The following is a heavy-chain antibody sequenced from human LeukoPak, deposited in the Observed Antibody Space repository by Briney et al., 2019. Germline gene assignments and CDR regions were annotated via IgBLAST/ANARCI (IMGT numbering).Heavy chain of an antibody. CDR3: ARRKAAEFDY. Sequence: PGGSLRLSCAASGFTFSSYGMTWVRQAPGKGLEWVSYISSSSSTIYYADSVKGRFTISRDNAKNSLYLQLNSLRAEDTAVYYCARRKAAEFDYWGQGTLVTVSS. V-gene: IGHV3-48*01. D-gene: IGHD2-15*01. CDR1: GFTFSSYG. CDR2: ISSSSSTI. J-gene: IGHJ4*02.